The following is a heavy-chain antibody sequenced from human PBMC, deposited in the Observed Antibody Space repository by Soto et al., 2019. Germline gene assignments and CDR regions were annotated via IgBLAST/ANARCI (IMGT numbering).Heavy chain of an antibody. D-gene: IGHD3-10*01. CDR1: GGSISIGGYY. V-gene: IGHV4-31*11. J-gene: IGHJ5*01. Sequence: VQLQESGPGLVKPSQTLSLSCAVSGGSISIGGYYWSWIRQHPGKGLEWIGYIYYTGTTYYKSCLKSRVIMSVDTSKNQFSLNLTSVTVADTAVYYCAGDQWFGEPRSQYNWFDSWGQGILATVAS. CDR2: IYYTGTT. CDR3: AGDQWFGEPRSQYNWFDS.